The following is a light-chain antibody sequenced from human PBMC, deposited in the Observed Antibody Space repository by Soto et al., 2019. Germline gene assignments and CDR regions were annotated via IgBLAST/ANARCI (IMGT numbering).Light chain of an antibody. CDR1: QSVITS. J-gene: IGKJ3*01. CDR2: DAS. Sequence: EIVLTQSPATLSLSPGDRAILTCRASQSVITSLAWYQQKPGQAPRLLIYDASNWATGIPARFSGSGSGTDFTLTISSIEPEDFAVYYCQQRSNWPPGEFTFGPGTKLEIK. CDR3: QQRSNWPPGEFT. V-gene: IGKV3-11*01.